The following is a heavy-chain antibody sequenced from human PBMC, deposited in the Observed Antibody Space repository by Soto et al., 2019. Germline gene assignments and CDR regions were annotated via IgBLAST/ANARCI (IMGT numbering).Heavy chain of an antibody. V-gene: IGHV3-23*01. J-gene: IGHJ3*02. D-gene: IGHD2-15*01. CDR3: AKTVVAATWGFDAFDI. CDR1: GFTFSSYA. Sequence: EVQLLESGGGLVQRGGSLRLSCAASGFTFSSYAMSWVRQAPGKGLEWVSGISGSGGSTYHADSVKVRFTISRDNSKNTLYLQMHSLRAEDTAVYYCAKTVVAATWGFDAFDIWGQGTMVTVSS. CDR2: ISGSGGST.